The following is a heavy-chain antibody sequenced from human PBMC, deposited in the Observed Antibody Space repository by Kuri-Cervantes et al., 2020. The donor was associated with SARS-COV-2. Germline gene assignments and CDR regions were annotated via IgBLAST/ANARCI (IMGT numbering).Heavy chain of an antibody. CDR2: ISYDGSNK. CDR3: AKDWGFTGYSSSWCMLDY. J-gene: IGHJ4*02. V-gene: IGHV3-30*18. D-gene: IGHD6-13*01. CDR1: GFTFSSYG. Sequence: GESLKISCAASGFTFSSYGMHWVRQAPGKGLEWVAVISYDGSNKYYADSVKGRFTISRDNSKNTLYLQMNSLRAEDTAVYYCAKDWGFTGYSSSWCMLDYWGQGTLVTVSS.